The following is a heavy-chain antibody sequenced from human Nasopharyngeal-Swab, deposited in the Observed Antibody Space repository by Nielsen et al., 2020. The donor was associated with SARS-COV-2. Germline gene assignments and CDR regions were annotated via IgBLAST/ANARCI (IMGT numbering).Heavy chain of an antibody. V-gene: IGHV4-30-2*01. J-gene: IGHJ4*02. Sequence: LRLSCAVSGGSISSGGYSWSWIRQPPGKGLEWIGYIYHSGSTYYNPSLKSRVTISVDTSKNQFSLKLSSVTAADTAVYYCARETGGLRFDYWGQGTLVTVSS. D-gene: IGHD5-12*01. CDR3: ARETGGLRFDY. CDR1: GGSISSGGYS. CDR2: IYHSGST.